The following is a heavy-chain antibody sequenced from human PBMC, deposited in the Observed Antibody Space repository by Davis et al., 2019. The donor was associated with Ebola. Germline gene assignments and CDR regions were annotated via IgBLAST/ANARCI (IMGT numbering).Heavy chain of an antibody. V-gene: IGHV3-74*01. CDR3: GSVIFFPGIGMDI. Sequence: PGGSLRPSCAASGFTFSTYWMHWVRQLPGKGLVWVSRINTDGDHTSYADSVEGRFTVSRDNAKNTLYVQMNSLRAEDTGIYYCGSVIFFPGIGMDIWGQGTTVTVSS. D-gene: IGHD1-14*01. CDR2: INTDGDHT. J-gene: IGHJ6*02. CDR1: GFTFSTYW.